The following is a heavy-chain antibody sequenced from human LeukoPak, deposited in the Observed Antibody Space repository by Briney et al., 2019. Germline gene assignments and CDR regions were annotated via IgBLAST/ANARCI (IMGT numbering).Heavy chain of an antibody. CDR3: ARVYSSGYDPDPYYFDY. D-gene: IGHD5-12*01. CDR2: ISSSCSYI. Sequence: GGSLRLSCAASGFTFSSYSMNWVRQAPGKGLEWVSSISSSCSYIYYADSVKGRFTISRDNAKNSLYLQMNSLRAEDTAVYYCARVYSSGYDPDPYYFDYWGQGTLVTVSS. CDR1: GFTFSSYS. J-gene: IGHJ4*02. V-gene: IGHV3-21*01.